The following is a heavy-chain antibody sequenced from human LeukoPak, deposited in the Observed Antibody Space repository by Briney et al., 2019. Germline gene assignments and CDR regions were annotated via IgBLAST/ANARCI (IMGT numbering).Heavy chain of an antibody. CDR3: ARDRRYQYCSGGSCSVTNWFDP. V-gene: IGHV4-4*07. CDR1: GGSISSYY. D-gene: IGHD2-15*01. CDR2: IYTSGST. J-gene: IGHJ5*02. Sequence: SETLSLTCTVSGGSISSYYWSWIRQPAGKGLEWIGRIYTSGSTTYNPSLKSRVTISGDTSENQFSLKLSSVTAADTAVYYCARDRRYQYCSGGSCSVTNWFDPWGQGTLVTVSS.